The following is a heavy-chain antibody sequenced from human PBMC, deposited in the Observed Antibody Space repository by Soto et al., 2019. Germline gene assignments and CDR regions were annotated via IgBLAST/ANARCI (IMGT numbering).Heavy chain of an antibody. CDR2: IYYNENT. CDR3: ARGHSGGRRGWFDP. J-gene: IGHJ5*02. CDR1: GGSFSSYY. V-gene: IGHV4-59*01. D-gene: IGHD6-25*01. Sequence: TSETLSLTCTVSGGSFSSYYWTWIRQPPGKGLEWIGYIYYNENTKYNPSLKSRVTISVDTSKNQFSLKVNSVTAADTAVYYCARGHSGGRRGWFDPWGQGTLVTVSS.